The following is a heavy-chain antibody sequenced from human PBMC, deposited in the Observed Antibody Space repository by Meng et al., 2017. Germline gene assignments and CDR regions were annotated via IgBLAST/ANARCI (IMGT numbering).Heavy chain of an antibody. CDR1: GTSFSLYA. Sequence: QRQLVHSADEVNKPGSPLKVSCEPSGTSFSLYAISWLRPAPGQGLEWMGGIIPIFGPANYAKKFQGRVTITADKSTSTAYMALSSLRSEDTAVYYCARDGVGATEGYFDYWGQGTLVTVSS. J-gene: IGHJ4*02. CDR3: ARDGVGATEGYFDY. D-gene: IGHD1-26*01. CDR2: IIPIFGPA. V-gene: IGHV1-69*06.